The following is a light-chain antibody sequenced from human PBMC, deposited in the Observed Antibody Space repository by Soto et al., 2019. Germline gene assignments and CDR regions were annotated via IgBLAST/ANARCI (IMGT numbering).Light chain of an antibody. CDR3: QQYATLSGT. Sequence: DIQMPQSPSPLSASLGDTFTVPCLASQSVSGWLAWYQQKPGEAPKLLIYDASALPRRVPSRFSGSGSGTKFTLTIASLQPDDLAPYYCQQYATLSGTFGPGTKVDIK. CDR1: QSVSGW. CDR2: DAS. J-gene: IGKJ1*01. V-gene: IGKV1-5*01.